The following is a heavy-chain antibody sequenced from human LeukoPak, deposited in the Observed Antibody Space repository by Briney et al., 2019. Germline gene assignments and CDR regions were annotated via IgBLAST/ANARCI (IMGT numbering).Heavy chain of an antibody. CDR3: ARGDGYSNYEGY. D-gene: IGHD4-11*01. V-gene: IGHV1-46*01. CDR1: GYTFTSYF. CDR2: INPSAVST. J-gene: IGHJ4*02. Sequence: GASVEVSCKASGYTFTSYFMHWVRQAPGQGLEWMGIINPSAVSTTYAQKFQGRLTMTRDMSTSTVYMELSSLRSEDTAVYYCARGDGYSNYEGYWGQGTLVTVSS.